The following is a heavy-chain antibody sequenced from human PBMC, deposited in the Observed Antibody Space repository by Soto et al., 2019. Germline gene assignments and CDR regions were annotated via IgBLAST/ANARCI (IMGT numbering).Heavy chain of an antibody. V-gene: IGHV4-39*07. Sequence: SETLSLTCTVSGGSISSDSYYWGWIRQPPGKGLEWIGEINHSGSTNYNPSLKSRVTISVDTSKNQFSLKLSSVTAADTAVYYCARGRFVIPPINTWAPPKGWFDPWGQGTLVTVSS. CDR2: INHSGST. J-gene: IGHJ5*02. D-gene: IGHD1-26*01. CDR1: GGSISSDSYY. CDR3: ARGRFVIPPINTWAPPKGWFDP.